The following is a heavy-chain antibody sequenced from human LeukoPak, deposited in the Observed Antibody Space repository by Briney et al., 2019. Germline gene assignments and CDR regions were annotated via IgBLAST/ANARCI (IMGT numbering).Heavy chain of an antibody. Sequence: PGGSLRLSCTASGFTFSSYWMNWVRQAPGKGLEWVANIKQDGSEKYYVDSVKGRFTISRDNAKKSLYLQMNSLRAEDTAVYYCARNRGSSSSPRYSGYYGMDVWGQGTTVTVSS. CDR3: ARNRGSSSSPRYSGYYGMDV. V-gene: IGHV3-7*02. CDR2: IKQDGSEK. J-gene: IGHJ6*02. D-gene: IGHD1-26*01. CDR1: GFTFSSYW.